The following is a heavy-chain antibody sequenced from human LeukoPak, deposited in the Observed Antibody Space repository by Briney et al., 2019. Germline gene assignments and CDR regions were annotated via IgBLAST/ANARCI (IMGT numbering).Heavy chain of an antibody. V-gene: IGHV3-11*01. CDR1: GFIFSGYY. CDR2: ISGSGYDI. J-gene: IGHJ4*02. CDR3: GTHAGRTGSDD. D-gene: IGHD3/OR15-3a*01. Sequence: GGSLRLSCATTGFIFSGYYMSWIRQAPGHGREWVSYISGSGYDISYADSVKGRFTISRDNAKGSLYLQMNSLRAADTAVYYCGTHAGRTGSDDWGQGTLVTVSS.